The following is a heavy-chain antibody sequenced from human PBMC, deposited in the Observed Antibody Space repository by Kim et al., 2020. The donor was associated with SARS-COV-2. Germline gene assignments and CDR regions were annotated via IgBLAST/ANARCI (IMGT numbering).Heavy chain of an antibody. J-gene: IGHJ4*02. CDR1: GGSFSGYY. D-gene: IGHD3-3*02. Sequence: SETLSLTCAVYGGSFSGYYWSWIRQPPGKGLEWIGEINHSGSTNYNPSLKSRVTISVDTSKNQFSLKLSSVTAADTAVYYCARRASTRALDYWGQGTLVT. CDR2: INHSGST. CDR3: ARRASTRALDY. V-gene: IGHV4-34*01.